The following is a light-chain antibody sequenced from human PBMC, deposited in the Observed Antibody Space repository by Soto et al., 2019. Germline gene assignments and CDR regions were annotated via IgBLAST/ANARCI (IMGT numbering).Light chain of an antibody. Sequence: DIVMTQSPESLAVSLGERATIKCKSSQSILYNSNNKNYLAWYQQKAGQPPKLLISWASTRESGVPDRFSGSGSGTDFTLTITNLQAEDVAVYFCHQYYNTPSWTFGQATKVEIK. V-gene: IGKV4-1*01. CDR1: QSILYNSNNKNY. CDR3: HQYYNTPSWT. J-gene: IGKJ1*01. CDR2: WAS.